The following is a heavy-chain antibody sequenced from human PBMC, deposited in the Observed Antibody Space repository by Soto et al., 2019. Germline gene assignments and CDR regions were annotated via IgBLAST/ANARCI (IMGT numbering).Heavy chain of an antibody. J-gene: IGHJ6*02. CDR1: GFTFSSYG. CDR2: ISYDGSNK. CDR3: AKDLGDIVVVVAATPDYYYGMDV. D-gene: IGHD2-15*01. V-gene: IGHV3-30*18. Sequence: GGSLRLSCAASGFTFSSYGMHWVRQAPGKGLEWVAVISYDGSNKYYADSVKGRFTISRDNSKNTLYLQMNSLRAEDTAVYYCAKDLGDIVVVVAATPDYYYGMDVWGQGTTVTVSS.